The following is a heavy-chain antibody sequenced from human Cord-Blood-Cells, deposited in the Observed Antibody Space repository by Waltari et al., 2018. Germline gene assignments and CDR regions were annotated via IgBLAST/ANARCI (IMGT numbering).Heavy chain of an antibody. D-gene: IGHD7-27*01. CDR3: ARELTGDRLWYFDL. CDR1: GGTFSSYA. V-gene: IGHV1-69*01. J-gene: IGHJ2*01. Sequence: QVQLVQSGAEVKKPGSSVKVSCKASGGTFSSYANSWERQAPGQGLEWMGGIIPIFGTANDAQKFQGRVTITADESTSTAYMELSSLRSEDTAVYYCARELTGDRLWYFDLWGRGTLVTVSS. CDR2: IIPIFGTA.